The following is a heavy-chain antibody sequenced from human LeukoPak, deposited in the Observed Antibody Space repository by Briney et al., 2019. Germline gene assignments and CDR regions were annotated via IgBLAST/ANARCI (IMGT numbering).Heavy chain of an antibody. J-gene: IGHJ4*02. Sequence: SQTLSLTCTVSGGSISSGDYYWSWIRQPPGKGLEWIGYIYYSGSTYYNPSLKSRVTISVDTSKNQFSLKLSSVTAADTTVYYCASAPEWDLTGYYLGSGYFDYWGQGTLVTVSS. CDR3: ASAPEWDLTGYYLGSGYFDY. V-gene: IGHV4-30-4*01. D-gene: IGHD3-9*01. CDR2: IYYSGST. CDR1: GGSISSGDYY.